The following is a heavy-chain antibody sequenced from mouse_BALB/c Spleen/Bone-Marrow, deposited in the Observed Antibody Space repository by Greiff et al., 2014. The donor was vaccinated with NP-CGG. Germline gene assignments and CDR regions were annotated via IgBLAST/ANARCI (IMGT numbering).Heavy chain of an antibody. CDR1: GFTFTDYY. CDR2: IRNKANGYTT. J-gene: IGHJ2*01. Sequence: EVHLVESGGGLVQPGGSLRLSCATSGFTFTDYYMSWVRQPPGKALEWLGFIRNKANGYTTEYSASVKGRFTISRDNSQSILYLQMNTLRAEDSATYYCARDMGLLRFDYWGQGPALTVSS. CDR3: ARDMGLLRFDY. D-gene: IGHD1-1*01. V-gene: IGHV7-3*02.